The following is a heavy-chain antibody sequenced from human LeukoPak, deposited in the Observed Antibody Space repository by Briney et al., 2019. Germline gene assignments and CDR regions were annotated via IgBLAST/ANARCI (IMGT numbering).Heavy chain of an antibody. J-gene: IGHJ4*02. CDR2: INHSGST. Sequence: SETLSLTCAVYGGSFSGYYWSWIRQPPGKGLEWIGEINHSGSTNYNPSLKSRVTISVDTSKNQFSLKLSSVTAADTAVYYCARDGRDSRVDYWGQGTLVTVSS. CDR3: ARDGRDSRVDY. D-gene: IGHD3-22*01. V-gene: IGHV4-34*01. CDR1: GGSFSGYY.